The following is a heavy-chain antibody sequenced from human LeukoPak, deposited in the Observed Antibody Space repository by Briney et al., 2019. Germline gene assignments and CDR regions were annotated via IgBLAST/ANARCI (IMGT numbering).Heavy chain of an antibody. D-gene: IGHD4-17*01. Sequence: GGSLRLSCAASGFTFSSYSMSWVRQAPGKGLEWVSAISGSGGSTYYADFVTGRFTISRDNAKNTLYLQMNSLGAEDTAVYYCAKDSRGDSYYYYYRDVWGKDTALTVPS. CDR1: GFTFSSYS. CDR3: AKDSRGDSYYYYYRDV. J-gene: IGHJ6*03. V-gene: IGHV3-23*01. CDR2: ISGSGGST.